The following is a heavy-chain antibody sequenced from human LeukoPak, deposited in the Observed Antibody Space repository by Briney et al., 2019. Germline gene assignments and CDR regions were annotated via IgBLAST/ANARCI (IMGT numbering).Heavy chain of an antibody. Sequence: PGGSLRLSCAASGFTFSDAWMHWVRQAPGKGLEWVGLIKRRTDGGTSNYAAPVKGRFAISRDDSEDTLFLQMDSLRAEDTAVYYCAWMPRTKTHRLFDYWGQGTLVTVSS. CDR3: AWMPRTKTHRLFDY. CDR2: IKRRTDGGTS. CDR1: GFTFSDAW. D-gene: IGHD5-12*01. V-gene: IGHV3-15*07. J-gene: IGHJ4*02.